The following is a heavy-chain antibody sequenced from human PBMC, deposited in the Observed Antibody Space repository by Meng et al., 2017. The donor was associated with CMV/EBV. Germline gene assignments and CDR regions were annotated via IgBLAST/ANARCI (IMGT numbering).Heavy chain of an antibody. CDR1: GFTYRSYS. J-gene: IGHJ6*02. V-gene: IGHV3-21*01. CDR2: ISSSSSYI. Sequence: GESLKISRAASGFTYRSYSMNWVRQAPGKGLEWVASISSSSSYIYYADSVKGRFTISRDNAKNSLYLQMNSLRAEDRAVYYCARESTIFGVVIPNYYYYGMDVWGQGTTVTVSS. D-gene: IGHD3-3*01. CDR3: ARESTIFGVVIPNYYYYGMDV.